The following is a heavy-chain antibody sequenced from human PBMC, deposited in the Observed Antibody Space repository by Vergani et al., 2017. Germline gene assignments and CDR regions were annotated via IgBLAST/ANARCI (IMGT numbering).Heavy chain of an antibody. Sequence: VQLVPSGAEVKKPGASVKVSCKASGYTFTSYYMPWVRQAPGQGLEWLGIINTSGGSTSYAPKFQGRVTMTRDTSTSTVYMELSSLRSEETAVYYGARERGLLWFGREGNWFDPWGQGTLVTVSS. V-gene: IGHV1-46*01. CDR2: INTSGGST. J-gene: IGHJ5*02. CDR3: ARERGLLWFGREGNWFDP. D-gene: IGHD3-10*01. CDR1: GYTFTSYY.